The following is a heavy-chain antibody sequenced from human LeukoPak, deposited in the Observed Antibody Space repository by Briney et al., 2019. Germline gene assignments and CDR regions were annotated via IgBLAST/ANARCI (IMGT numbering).Heavy chain of an antibody. Sequence: GGSLRLSCAASGFTFSNYWMHWVRQTPGKGLVWVSRINNDGSTTSYADSVKGRFTISRENAKNSVYLQMNSLRAEDTAVYYCAKGGQQVTWNFQNWGQGALVTVSS. CDR1: GFTFSNYW. J-gene: IGHJ1*01. D-gene: IGHD1-1*01. CDR3: AKGGQQVTWNFQN. V-gene: IGHV3-74*01. CDR2: INNDGSTT.